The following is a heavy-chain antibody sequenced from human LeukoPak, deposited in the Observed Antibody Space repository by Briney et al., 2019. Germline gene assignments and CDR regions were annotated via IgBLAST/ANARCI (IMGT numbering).Heavy chain of an antibody. V-gene: IGHV4-39*01. J-gene: IGHJ4*02. D-gene: IGHD2-21*02. CDR2: IYYSGST. CDR1: GGSISSSSYY. Sequence: SETLSLTCTVSGGSISSSSYYWGWIRQPPGRGLEWIGSIYYSGSTYYNPSLKSRVTISVDTSKNQFSLKLSSVTAADTAVYFCARGPYCGDDCYFDYWGQGTLVTVSS. CDR3: ARGPYCGDDCYFDY.